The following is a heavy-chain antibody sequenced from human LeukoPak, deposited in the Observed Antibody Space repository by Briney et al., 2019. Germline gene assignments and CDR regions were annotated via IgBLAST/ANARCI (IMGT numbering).Heavy chain of an antibody. CDR3: ARVREGVTKYPYYYYYMDV. J-gene: IGHJ6*03. CDR1: GGSISSYY. V-gene: IGHV4-59*01. CDR2: IYYSGST. Sequence: SETLSLTCTVSGGSISSYYWSWIRQPPGKGLEWIGYIYYSGSTNYNPSLKSRVTISVDTSKNQFSLKLSSVTAADTAVYYCARVREGVTKYPYYYYYMDVWGKGTTVTISS. D-gene: IGHD3-10*01.